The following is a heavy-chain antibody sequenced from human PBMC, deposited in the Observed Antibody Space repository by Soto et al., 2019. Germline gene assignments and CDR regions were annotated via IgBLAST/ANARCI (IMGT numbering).Heavy chain of an antibody. CDR1: GGTFSSYA. J-gene: IGHJ3*02. CDR3: ARAGYSGVRPPIGHAFDI. V-gene: IGHV1-69*13. CDR2: IIPIFGTA. D-gene: IGHD5-12*01. Sequence: GASVNGSCASSGGTFSSYAISWVRQSPGQGLEWMGGIIPIFGTANYAQKFQGRVTITADESTSTAYMELSSLRSEDTAVYYCARAGYSGVRPPIGHAFDIWGQGTMVTVSS.